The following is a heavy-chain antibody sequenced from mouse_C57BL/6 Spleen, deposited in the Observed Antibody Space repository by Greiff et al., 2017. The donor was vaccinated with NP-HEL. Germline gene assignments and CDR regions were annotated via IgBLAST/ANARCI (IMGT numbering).Heavy chain of an antibody. Sequence: EVQLQQSGTVLARPGASVKMSCKTSGYTFTSYWMYWVKQRPGQGLEWIGAIYPGNSDTSYNQKFKGKAKLTAVTSASTAYMELSSLTNEDSAVYYGTVLRLSKGYFDVWGTGTTVTVSS. CDR3: TVLRLSKGYFDV. CDR1: GYTFTSYW. V-gene: IGHV1-5*01. CDR2: IYPGNSDT. D-gene: IGHD1-1*01. J-gene: IGHJ1*03.